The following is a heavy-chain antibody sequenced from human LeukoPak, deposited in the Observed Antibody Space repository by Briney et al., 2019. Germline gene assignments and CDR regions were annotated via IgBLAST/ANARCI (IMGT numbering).Heavy chain of an antibody. CDR1: GFTFDDYA. J-gene: IGHJ6*03. V-gene: IGHV3-9*03. Sequence: GGSLRLSCAASGFTFDDYAMHWVRHAPGKGLEWVSGISWNSGSIGYADSVKGRFTISRDNAKNSLYLQMNSLRAEDMALYYCAKKRGVLRFLEWLFLYYYYYMDVWGKGTTVTVSS. CDR2: ISWNSGSI. D-gene: IGHD3-3*01. CDR3: AKKRGVLRFLEWLFLYYYYYMDV.